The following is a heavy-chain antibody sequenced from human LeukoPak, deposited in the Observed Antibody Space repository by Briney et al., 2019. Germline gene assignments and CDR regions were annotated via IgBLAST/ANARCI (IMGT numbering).Heavy chain of an antibody. V-gene: IGHV3-7*01. D-gene: IGHD3-3*01. J-gene: IGHJ4*02. CDR1: GFIFTNYF. Sequence: GGSLRLSCAASGFIFTNYFMSWVRQAPGKGLEWVASIKHDGSEKYYVDSVRGRFTISRDNTMNSPYLQMSSLRAEDTAVYYCATDRGWRTSGYYLYYFEYWGQGTLVTYSS. CDR3: ATDRGWRTSGYYLYYFEY. CDR2: IKHDGSEK.